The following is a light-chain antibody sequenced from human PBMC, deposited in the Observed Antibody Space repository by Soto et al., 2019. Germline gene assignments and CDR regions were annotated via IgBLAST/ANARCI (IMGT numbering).Light chain of an antibody. V-gene: IGLV2-23*02. J-gene: IGLJ2*01. CDR2: EVS. Sequence: QSALTQPASVSGSPGQSITISSTGTSSDVGSHNLVSWYQQHPGKAPKLMIYEVSKRPSGVSNRFSGSKSGNTASLTISGLQAEDEADYCCCSYAGGSTLVFGGGTKLTVL. CDR3: CSYAGGSTLV. CDR1: SSDVGSHNL.